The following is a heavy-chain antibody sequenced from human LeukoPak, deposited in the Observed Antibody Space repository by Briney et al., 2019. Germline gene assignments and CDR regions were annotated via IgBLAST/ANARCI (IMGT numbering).Heavy chain of an antibody. CDR2: INHSGST. CDR1: GGSFSGYY. D-gene: IGHD3-3*01. CDR3: ARGRSIFGVVITLWFDY. J-gene: IGHJ4*02. V-gene: IGHV4-34*01. Sequence: PSETLSLTCAVYGGSFSGYYWSWIRQPPRKGLEWIGEINHSGSTNYNPSLKSRVTISVDTSKNQFSLKLSSVTAADTAVYYCARGRSIFGVVITLWFDYWGQGTLVTVSS.